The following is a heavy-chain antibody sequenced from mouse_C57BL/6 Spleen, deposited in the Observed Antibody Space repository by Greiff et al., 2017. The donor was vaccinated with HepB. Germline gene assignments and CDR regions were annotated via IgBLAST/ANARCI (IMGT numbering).Heavy chain of an antibody. V-gene: IGHV2-6*01. D-gene: IGHD2-5*01. CDR3: ATYYSNPRYAMDY. Sequence: VMLVESGPGLVAPSQSLSITCTVSGFSLTSYGVDWVRQSPGKGLEWLGVIWGVGSTNYNSALKSRLSISKDNSKSQVFLKMNSLQTDDTAMYYCATYYSNPRYAMDYWGQGTSVTVSS. J-gene: IGHJ4*01. CDR2: IWGVGST. CDR1: GFSLTSYG.